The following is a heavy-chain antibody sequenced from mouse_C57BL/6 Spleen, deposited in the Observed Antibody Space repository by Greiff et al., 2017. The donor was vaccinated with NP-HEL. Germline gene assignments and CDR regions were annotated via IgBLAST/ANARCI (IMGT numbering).Heavy chain of an antibody. CDR2: ISSGSSTI. CDR3: AATVVAHYYAMDY. CDR1: GFTFRDYG. Sequence: EVHLVESGGGLVKPGGSLKLSCAASGFTFRDYGMHWVRQAPEKGLEWVAYISSGSSTIYYADTVKGRFTISRDNAKNTLFLQMTSLRSEDTAMYYCAATVVAHYYAMDYWGQGTSVTVSS. D-gene: IGHD1-1*01. V-gene: IGHV5-17*01. J-gene: IGHJ4*01.